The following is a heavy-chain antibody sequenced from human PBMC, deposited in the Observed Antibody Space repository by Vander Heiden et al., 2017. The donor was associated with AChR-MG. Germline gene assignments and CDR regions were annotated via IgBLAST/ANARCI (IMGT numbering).Heavy chain of an antibody. J-gene: IGHJ4*02. CDR2: IYYSGST. CDR1: GGSISSSSYY. Sequence: QLQLQESGPGLVKPSETLSLTCTVSGGSISSSSYYWGWIRQPPGKGLEWIGSIYYSGSTYYNPSLKSRVTISVDTSKNQFSLKLSSVTAADTAVYYCARRGSAAAGHNYFDYWGQGTLVTVSS. V-gene: IGHV4-39*01. CDR3: ARRGSAAAGHNYFDY. D-gene: IGHD6-13*01.